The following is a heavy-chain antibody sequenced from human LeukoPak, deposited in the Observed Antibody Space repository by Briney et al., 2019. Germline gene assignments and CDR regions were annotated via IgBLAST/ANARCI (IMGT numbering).Heavy chain of an antibody. D-gene: IGHD2-15*01. Sequence: GGSLRPSCAASGFTFSNYWISWARQAPGKGLEWVANIKQDGSEKYYVDSVKGRFTISRDNAKNSLYLQMNSLRAEDTAVYYCARDSFPSDCCSGGSCFWDCWGQGTLVTVSS. J-gene: IGHJ4*02. CDR1: GFTFSNYW. CDR2: IKQDGSEK. CDR3: ARDSFPSDCCSGGSCFWDC. V-gene: IGHV3-7*01.